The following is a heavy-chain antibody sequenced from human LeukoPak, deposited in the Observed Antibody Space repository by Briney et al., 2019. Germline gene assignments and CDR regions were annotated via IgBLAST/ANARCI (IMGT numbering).Heavy chain of an antibody. D-gene: IGHD5/OR15-5a*01. CDR1: GGSISSNTYY. CDR2: IHYSGST. CDR3: ATSDTVSTYNWFDP. J-gene: IGHJ5*02. Sequence: TSETLSLTCTVSGGSISSNTYYWGWIRRPPGKGLEWIGNIHYSGSTYYNPSLKSRVTISVDTSKNQFSLNLSSLTAADTAVYYCATSDTVSTYNWFDPWGQGTLVTVPS. V-gene: IGHV4-39*01.